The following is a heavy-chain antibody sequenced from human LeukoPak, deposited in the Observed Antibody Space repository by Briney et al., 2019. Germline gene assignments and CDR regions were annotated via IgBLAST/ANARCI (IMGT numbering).Heavy chain of an antibody. CDR3: ATREDYVNY. J-gene: IGHJ4*02. D-gene: IGHD4-17*01. CDR2: INHSGST. Sequence: SETLSLTCAVYGGSFSGYYWSWIRQPPGKGLEWIGEINHSGSTNYNPSLKSRVTISVDTSKNQFSLKLSSVTAADTAVYYCATREDYVNYWGQGTLVTVSS. V-gene: IGHV4-34*01. CDR1: GGSFSGYY.